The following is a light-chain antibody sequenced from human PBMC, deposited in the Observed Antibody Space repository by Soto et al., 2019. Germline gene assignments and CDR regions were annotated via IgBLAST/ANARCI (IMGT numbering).Light chain of an antibody. Sequence: QSALTQPRSVSGSPGQSVTISCTGTSSDVGTYKFVSWYHHHPVKAPKLMIYDVNKRPSGVPDRFSGSESGNTASLTISGLQAEDEADYYCCSYAGSYTLLFGGGTKLTVL. CDR1: SSDVGTYKF. CDR3: CSYAGSYTLL. CDR2: DVN. V-gene: IGLV2-11*01. J-gene: IGLJ3*02.